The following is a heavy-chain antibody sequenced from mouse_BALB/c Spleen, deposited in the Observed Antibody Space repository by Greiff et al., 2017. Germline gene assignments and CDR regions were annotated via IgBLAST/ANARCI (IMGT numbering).Heavy chain of an antibody. J-gene: IGHJ2*01. V-gene: IGHV14-4*02. Sequence: VQLQQSGAELVRSGASVKLSCTASGFNITDYYMHWVKQRPEQGLEWIGWIDPENGDTEYAPKFQGKATMTADTSSNTAYLQLSSLTSEDTAVYYCNADGYKAFYFDYWGQGTTLTVSS. CDR3: NADGYKAFYFDY. CDR2: IDPENGDT. CDR1: GFNITDYY. D-gene: IGHD1-2*01.